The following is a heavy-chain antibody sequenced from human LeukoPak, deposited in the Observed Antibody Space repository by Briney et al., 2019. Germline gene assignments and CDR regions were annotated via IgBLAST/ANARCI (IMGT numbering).Heavy chain of an antibody. CDR3: ARVGYDLYFDY. D-gene: IGHD3-3*01. CDR1: GGSIRSSYYY. CDR2: IYYSGST. Sequence: SETLSLTCTVSGGSIRSSYYYWGWIRQPPGKGLEWIGYIYYSGSTYYNPSLKSRVTISVDTSKNQFSLKLSSVTAADTAVYYCARVGYDLYFDYWGQGTLVTVSS. V-gene: IGHV4-31*03. J-gene: IGHJ4*02.